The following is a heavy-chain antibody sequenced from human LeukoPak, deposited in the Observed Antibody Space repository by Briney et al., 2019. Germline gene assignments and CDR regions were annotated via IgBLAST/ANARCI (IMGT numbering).Heavy chain of an antibody. CDR2: IYYSGGT. CDR1: GGSIGGYY. CDR3: ARHLPVQLSPRPVYPLGLDY. Sequence: SETLSLTCTASGGSIGGYYWSWVRQPPGKGLEWIGFIYYSGGTNYNPSLKGRVTISLDASENQFSLRLSSVTAADTAIYYCARHLPVQLSPRPVYPLGLDYWGQGTLVTVSS. V-gene: IGHV4-59*08. D-gene: IGHD2-8*01. J-gene: IGHJ4*02.